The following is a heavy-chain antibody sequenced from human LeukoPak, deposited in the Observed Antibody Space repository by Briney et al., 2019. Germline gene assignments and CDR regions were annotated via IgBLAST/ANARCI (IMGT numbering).Heavy chain of an antibody. CDR3: ARDYLGGNPDAFDI. V-gene: IGHV4-39*07. J-gene: IGHJ3*02. CDR2: VYYSGST. Sequence: SETLSLTCIVSGDSITVRSEYRGSISQPPGEGLEWIGCVYYSGSTYYNPSLNSRVTISVDTSKNQFSLKLSSVTAADTAVYYCARDYLGGNPDAFDIWGQGTKVTVSS. D-gene: IGHD4-23*01. CDR1: GDSITVRSEY.